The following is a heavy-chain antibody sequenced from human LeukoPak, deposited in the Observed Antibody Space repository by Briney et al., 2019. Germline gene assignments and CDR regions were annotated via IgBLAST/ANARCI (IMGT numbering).Heavy chain of an antibody. CDR1: GYSISSGYY. Sequence: SSETLSLTCTVSGYSISSGYYWGWIRQPPGKGLEWIGEINHSGSTYYNPSLKSRVTISVDMSTNQFSLKLSSVTAADTAVYYCARDAYYYDTSGYPDYWGQGTLVTVSS. J-gene: IGHJ4*02. D-gene: IGHD3-22*01. CDR2: INHSGST. V-gene: IGHV4-38-2*02. CDR3: ARDAYYYDTSGYPDY.